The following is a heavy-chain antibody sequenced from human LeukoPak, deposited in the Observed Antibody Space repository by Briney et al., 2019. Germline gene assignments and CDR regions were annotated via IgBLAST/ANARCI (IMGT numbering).Heavy chain of an antibody. D-gene: IGHD6-19*01. J-gene: IGHJ4*02. Sequence: ASVKVSCKASGYTFTGYYMHWVRQAPGQGLEWMGWINPNSGGTNYAQKFQGGVTMTRDTSISTAYMELSRLRSDDTAVYYCARGTPGYSSGWYFFWGQGTLVTVSS. CDR2: INPNSGGT. V-gene: IGHV1-2*02. CDR3: ARGTPGYSSGWYFF. CDR1: GYTFTGYY.